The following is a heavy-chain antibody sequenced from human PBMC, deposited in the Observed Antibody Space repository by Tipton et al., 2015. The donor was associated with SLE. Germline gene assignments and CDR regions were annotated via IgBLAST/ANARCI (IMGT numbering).Heavy chain of an antibody. CDR2: ISWNSGSI. J-gene: IGHJ4*02. CDR3: AKDQALSGYYTFDY. Sequence: SLRLSCAASGFTFDDYAMHWVRQAPGKGLEWVSGISWNSGSIGYADSVKGRFTISRDNAKNSLYLQMNSLRAEDTAVYYCAKDQALSGYYTFDYWGQGTLVTVSS. V-gene: IGHV3-9*01. D-gene: IGHD3-3*01. CDR1: GFTFDDYA.